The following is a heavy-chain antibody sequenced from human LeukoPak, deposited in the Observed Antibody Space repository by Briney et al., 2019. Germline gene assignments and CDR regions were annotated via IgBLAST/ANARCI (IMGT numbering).Heavy chain of an antibody. CDR2: ITSSGSYI. D-gene: IGHD5-24*01. V-gene: IGHV3-21*01. CDR1: GFTFSTSI. CDR3: ARGRDGYNHYYYYYMDV. J-gene: IGHJ6*03. Sequence: GGSLRLSCAASGFTFSTSIMNWVRQAPGKGLEWVSSITSSGSYIYYSDSVKGRFTISRDNAQNSLYLQMESLRAEDTAVYYCARGRDGYNHYYYYYMDVWGKGTTVIVSS.